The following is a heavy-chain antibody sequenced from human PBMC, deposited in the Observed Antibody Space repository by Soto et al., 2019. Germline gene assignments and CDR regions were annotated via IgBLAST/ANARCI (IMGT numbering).Heavy chain of an antibody. CDR2: IYTSGST. D-gene: IGHD1-26*01. Sequence: QVQLQESGPGLVKPSETLSLTCTVSGDSMTKYYWSWIRQPAGKGLEWIGRIYTSGSTNYNPYLKSPVTMSIDTSNNHFTLNLKSVTAADTAMYYCARTVGAAYYFDFWGQGALVTVSS. CDR3: ARTVGAAYYFDF. V-gene: IGHV4-4*07. J-gene: IGHJ4*02. CDR1: GDSMTKYY.